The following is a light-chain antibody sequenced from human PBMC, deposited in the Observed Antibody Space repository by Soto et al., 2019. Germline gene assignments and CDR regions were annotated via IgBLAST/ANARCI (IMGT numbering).Light chain of an antibody. CDR2: DAS. CDR3: QQYNSPWT. J-gene: IGKJ1*01. V-gene: IGKV1-5*01. CDR1: QGIGSW. Sequence: IPMTQSPSSVSASVGDRVTVTCRASQGIGSWLAWYQKKPGKAPKLLIYDASSLESGVPSRFSGSGSGTEFTLTISSLQPDDFATYYCQQYNSPWTFGQGTKVDIK.